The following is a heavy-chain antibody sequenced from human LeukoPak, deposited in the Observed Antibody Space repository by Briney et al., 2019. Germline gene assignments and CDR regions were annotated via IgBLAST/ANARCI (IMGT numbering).Heavy chain of an antibody. CDR2: IYPGDSDT. J-gene: IGHJ1*01. Sequence: GESLKISCKGSGYTFTNYWIGWVRKMPGKGLEWMGIIYPGDSDTRYSPSFQGQVTISADKSISTAYLQWATLEASDTAMYYCVRLVYGGSSRHFQDWGQGTLVTVSS. CDR3: VRLVYGGSSRHFQD. V-gene: IGHV5-51*01. CDR1: GYTFTNYW. D-gene: IGHD4-23*01.